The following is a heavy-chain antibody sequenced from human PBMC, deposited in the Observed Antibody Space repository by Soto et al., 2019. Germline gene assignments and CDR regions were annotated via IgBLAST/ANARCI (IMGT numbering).Heavy chain of an antibody. V-gene: IGHV4-34*01. J-gene: IGHJ4*02. CDR3: ARWEMLGTVGAHFDY. CDR2: INHSGST. D-gene: IGHD1-26*01. Sequence: SETLSLTCAVYGGSFSGYYWSWIRQPPGKGLEWIGEINHSGSTNYNPSLKSRVTISVDTSKNQFSLKLSSVTAADTAVYYCARWEMLGTVGAHFDYWGQGTPVTVSS. CDR1: GGSFSGYY.